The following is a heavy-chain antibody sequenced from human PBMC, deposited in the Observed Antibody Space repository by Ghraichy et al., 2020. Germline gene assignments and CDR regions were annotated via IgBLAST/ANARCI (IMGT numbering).Heavy chain of an antibody. CDR2: IYWDDDK. V-gene: IGHV2-5*02. CDR1: GFSLSTSGVG. J-gene: IGHJ5*02. D-gene: IGHD3-3*01. CDR3: AHRRDDFPLRPNWFDP. Sequence: SGPTLVKPTQTLTLTCTFSGFSLSTSGVGVGWIRQPPGKALEWLALIYWDDDKRYSPSLKSRLTITKDTSKNQVVLTMTNMDPVDTATYYCAHRRDDFPLRPNWFDPWGQGTLVTVSS.